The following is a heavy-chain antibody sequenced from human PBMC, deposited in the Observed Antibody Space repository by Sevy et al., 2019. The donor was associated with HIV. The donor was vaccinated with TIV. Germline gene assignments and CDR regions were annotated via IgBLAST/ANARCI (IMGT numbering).Heavy chain of an antibody. D-gene: IGHD2-8*01. Sequence: GSLRLSCAASGFTLSKYSMSWVRQPPGKGLEWVSTLSFGCGEINYADSVKGRFTISRDNSMSSVYLQMNNLRPEDTAVYYCAREGCTKPHDYWGQGTLVTVSS. V-gene: IGHV3-23*01. CDR1: GFTLSKYS. J-gene: IGHJ4*02. CDR2: LSFGCGEI. CDR3: AREGCTKPHDY.